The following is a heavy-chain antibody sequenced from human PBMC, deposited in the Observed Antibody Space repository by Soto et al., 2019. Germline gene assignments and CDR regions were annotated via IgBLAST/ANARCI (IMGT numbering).Heavy chain of an antibody. V-gene: IGHV3-23*01. CDR2: ISGGGGST. CDR3: AKDRRDDYKWGSYYFDY. CDR1: GFTFSSYA. Sequence: PGGSLRLSCAASGFTFSSYAMSWVRQAPGKGLEWVSDISGGGGSTYYADSVKGRFTISRDNSKNTLYLQMNSLRAEDTAVYYCAKDRRDDYKWGSYYFDYWGQGTLVTVSS. J-gene: IGHJ4*02. D-gene: IGHD3-16*01.